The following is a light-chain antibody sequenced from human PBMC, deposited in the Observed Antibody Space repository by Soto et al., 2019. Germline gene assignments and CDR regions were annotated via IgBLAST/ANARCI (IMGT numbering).Light chain of an antibody. V-gene: IGKV3-11*01. CDR3: HQRQSWPRT. J-gene: IGKJ1*01. Sequence: EIVLTQSPATLSSFPGDRVTLSCRASQYINTRLAWYQHRPGQAPRLLIYQISLRAAGIPARFSASGSGTDFTLTISDVQPEDFALYYCHQRQSWPRTFGQGTKVDI. CDR1: QYINTR. CDR2: QIS.